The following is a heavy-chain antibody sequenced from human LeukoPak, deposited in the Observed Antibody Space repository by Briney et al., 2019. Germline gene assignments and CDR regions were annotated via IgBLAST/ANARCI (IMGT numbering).Heavy chain of an antibody. Sequence: GGSLRLSCAASGFTFSSFFMHWVRQAPGKGLESVSAVSSNGDSTYYANSVMGRFTISRDNSKNTVYLQMGSLRPEDMAVYYCARRGNALNALDYWGQGTLVTVSS. D-gene: IGHD1-1*01. V-gene: IGHV3-64*01. CDR2: VSSNGDST. J-gene: IGHJ4*02. CDR1: GFTFSSFF. CDR3: ARRGNALNALDY.